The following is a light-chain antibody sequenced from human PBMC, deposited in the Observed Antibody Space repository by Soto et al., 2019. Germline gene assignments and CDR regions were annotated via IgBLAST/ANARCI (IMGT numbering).Light chain of an antibody. Sequence: AIQMTQSPSSLSASVGDRVTITCRASQGIRDDLGWYQQKPGKAPKLLIYAASNLQSGVPSRFSGSGSGTDFTLIISSLQPEDFSTYYCLQDYDYPYTFGQGTKLEIK. J-gene: IGKJ2*01. CDR1: QGIRDD. CDR3: LQDYDYPYT. V-gene: IGKV1-6*01. CDR2: AAS.